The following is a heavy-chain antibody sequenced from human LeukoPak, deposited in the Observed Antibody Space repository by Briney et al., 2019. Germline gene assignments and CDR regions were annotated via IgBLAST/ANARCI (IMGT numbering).Heavy chain of an antibody. D-gene: IGHD3-16*02. CDR1: GGSISSYY. Sequence: SETLSLTCTVSGGSISSYYWSWIRQPPGKGLEWIGSIYYSGSTYYNLSLKSRVTISVDTSKNQFSLKLSSVTAADTAVYYCARVLSMDWFDPWGQGTLVTVSS. CDR3: ARVLSMDWFDP. J-gene: IGHJ5*02. CDR2: IYYSGST. V-gene: IGHV4-39*01.